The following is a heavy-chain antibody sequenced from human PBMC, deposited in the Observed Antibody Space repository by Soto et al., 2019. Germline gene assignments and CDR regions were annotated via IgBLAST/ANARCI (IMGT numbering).Heavy chain of an antibody. Sequence: QVQLVESGGGVVQPGRSLRLSCAASGFTFSSYGMHWVRQAPGKGLEWVAVIWYDGSNKYYADSVKGRFTISRDNSKNTLYLQMNSLRAEDTAVYYCARDSIAVADYNGFDPWGQGTLVTVSS. CDR1: GFTFSSYG. CDR3: ARDSIAVADYNGFDP. V-gene: IGHV3-33*01. CDR2: IWYDGSNK. D-gene: IGHD6-19*01. J-gene: IGHJ5*02.